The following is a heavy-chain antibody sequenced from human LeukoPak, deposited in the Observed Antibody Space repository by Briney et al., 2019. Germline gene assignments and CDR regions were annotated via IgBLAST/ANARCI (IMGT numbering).Heavy chain of an antibody. Sequence: PSETLSLTCAVYGGSFSGYYWSWIRQPPGKGLEWIGEINHGGSTNYNPSLKSRVTISVDTSKNQFSLKLSSVTAADTAVYYCARDLGYCTNGVCHTRFDYWGQGTLVAVSS. CDR1: GGSFSGYY. D-gene: IGHD2-8*01. CDR2: INHGGST. CDR3: ARDLGYCTNGVCHTRFDY. V-gene: IGHV4-34*01. J-gene: IGHJ4*02.